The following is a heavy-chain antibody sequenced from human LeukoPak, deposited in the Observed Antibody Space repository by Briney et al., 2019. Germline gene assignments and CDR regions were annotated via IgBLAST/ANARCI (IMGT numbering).Heavy chain of an antibody. D-gene: IGHD3-16*01. CDR1: GASVSSGSYY. Sequence: SQTLSLTWTVAGASVSSGSYYWSWIRQPAGKGLEWIGRIYTSGSTNYNPSLKSRVTISVDTSKNQFSLRLSSVTAADTAVYYCARGAGFLGDMDVWGKGTTVTVSS. J-gene: IGHJ6*03. CDR3: ARGAGFLGDMDV. V-gene: IGHV4-61*02. CDR2: IYTSGST.